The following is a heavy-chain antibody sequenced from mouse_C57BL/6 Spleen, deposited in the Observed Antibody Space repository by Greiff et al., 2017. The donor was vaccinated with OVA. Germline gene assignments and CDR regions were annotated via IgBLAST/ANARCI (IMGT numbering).Heavy chain of an antibody. J-gene: IGHJ2*01. Sequence: QVQLQQSGAELARPGASVKMSCKASGYTFTSYTMHWVKQRPGQGLEWIGYINPSSGYTKYNQKFKDKATLTADKSSSTAYMQLSSLTSEDSAVYYCARMRDYDDPLGFDYWGQGTTLTVSS. CDR2: INPSSGYT. V-gene: IGHV1-4*01. D-gene: IGHD2-4*01. CDR1: GYTFTSYT. CDR3: ARMRDYDDPLGFDY.